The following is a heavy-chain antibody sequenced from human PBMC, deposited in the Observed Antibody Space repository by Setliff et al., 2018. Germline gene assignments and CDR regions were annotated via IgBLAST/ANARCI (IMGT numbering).Heavy chain of an antibody. CDR1: GFTFSTYA. D-gene: IGHD1-7*01. V-gene: IGHV3-23*03. CDR3: AKPQVELRWGFES. J-gene: IGHJ4*02. CDR2: IYSGDRNT. Sequence: PGGSLRLSCAASGFTFSTYAMSWVRQAPGKGLEWVSTIYSGDRNTFYTDSVKGRFTTFRDGSKNTLFLHMTSLRAEDTAVYYCAKPQVELRWGFESWGQGTPVTVSS.